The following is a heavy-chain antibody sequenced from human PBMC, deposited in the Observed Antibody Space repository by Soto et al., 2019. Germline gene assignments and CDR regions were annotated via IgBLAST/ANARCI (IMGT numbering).Heavy chain of an antibody. J-gene: IGHJ6*02. D-gene: IGHD4-4*01. Sequence: QLQLQESGPGLVKPSETLSLTCTVSGGSISSSSYYWGWIRQPPGKGLEWIGSIYYSGSTYYNPSLKSRVTISGDTSKNQFSLKLSSVTAADTAVYYCARWLMTTVSGGMDVCGQGTTVTVSS. CDR2: IYYSGST. CDR3: ARWLMTTVSGGMDV. V-gene: IGHV4-39*01. CDR1: GGSISSSSYY.